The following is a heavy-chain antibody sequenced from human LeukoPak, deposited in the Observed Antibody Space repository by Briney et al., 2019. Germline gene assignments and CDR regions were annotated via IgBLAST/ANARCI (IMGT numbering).Heavy chain of an antibody. D-gene: IGHD3-16*01. Sequence: SETLSLTCTVSGGSISNYFWSWIRQPPGKGLEWIGYFYNSGRSTYNPSLKSRVTISADTSKNHFSLKLNSVTTADTAVYYCTRGAGWLIDYWGQGILVTVSS. J-gene: IGHJ4*02. CDR2: FYNSGRS. V-gene: IGHV4-59*01. CDR1: GGSISNYF. CDR3: TRGAGWLIDY.